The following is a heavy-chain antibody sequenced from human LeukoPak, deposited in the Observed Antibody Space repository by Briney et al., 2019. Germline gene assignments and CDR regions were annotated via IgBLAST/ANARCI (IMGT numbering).Heavy chain of an antibody. J-gene: IGHJ4*02. D-gene: IGHD6-13*01. V-gene: IGHV4-31*02. CDR3: ARGLAANYFFDY. Sequence: PSETLSHTCTVSGGSINSGGYYWSWIRQHPGKGLEWIGYSYYSGNTYYNPSLKSPVTLSVDTSKNQFSLKVISVTAADTAVYYCARGLAANYFFDYWGQGTLATVSS. CDR2: SYYSGNT. CDR1: GGSINSGGYY.